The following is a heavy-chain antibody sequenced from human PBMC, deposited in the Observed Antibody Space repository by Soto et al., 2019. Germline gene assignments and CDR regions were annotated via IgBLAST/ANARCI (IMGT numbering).Heavy chain of an antibody. CDR2: IYYSGST. D-gene: IGHD6-13*01. V-gene: IGHV4-39*01. CDR3: ASNPYSSSSYPFDY. Sequence: SETLSLTCTVSGGSISSSSYYWGWIRQPPGKGLEWIGSIYYSGSTYYNPSLKSRVTISVDTSKNQFSLKLSSVTAADTAVYYCASNPYSSSSYPFDYWGQGTLVTVSS. J-gene: IGHJ4*02. CDR1: GGSISSSSYY.